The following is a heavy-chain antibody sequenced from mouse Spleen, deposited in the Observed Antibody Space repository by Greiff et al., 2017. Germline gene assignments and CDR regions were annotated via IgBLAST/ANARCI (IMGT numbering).Heavy chain of an antibody. Sequence: QVQLQQSGPGLVQPSQSLSITCTVSGFSLTSYGVHWVRQSPGKGLEWLGVIWSGGSTDYNAAFISRLSISKDNSKSQVFFKMNSLQADDTAIYYCARNMITTGYAMDYWGQGTSVTVSS. CDR3: ARNMITTGYAMDY. CDR2: IWSGGST. D-gene: IGHD2-4*01. J-gene: IGHJ4*01. CDR1: GFSLTSYG. V-gene: IGHV2-2*01.